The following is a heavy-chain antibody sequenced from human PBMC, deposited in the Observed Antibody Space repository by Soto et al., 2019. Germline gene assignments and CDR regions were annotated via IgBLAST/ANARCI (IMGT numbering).Heavy chain of an antibody. CDR3: ARDHCSSTSCYLFDP. CDR2: INSDGSTT. J-gene: IGHJ5*02. CDR1: GFSFSTYW. V-gene: IGHV3-74*01. D-gene: IGHD2-2*01. Sequence: PGGSLRLSCAASGFSFSTYWMHWVRQAPGKGLVWVSRINSDGSTTSYADSVKGRFTISRDNAKNTLYLQMNSLRVEDTAVYYCARDHCSSTSCYLFDPWGQGTLVTVSS.